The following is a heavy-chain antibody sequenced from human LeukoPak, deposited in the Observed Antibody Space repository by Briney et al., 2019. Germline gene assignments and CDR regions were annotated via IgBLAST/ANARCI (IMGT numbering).Heavy chain of an antibody. V-gene: IGHV3-23*01. J-gene: IGHJ4*02. CDR2: ISGSGGTT. Sequence: GGSLRLSCAASGFTFSNYGMSWVRQAPGKGLEWVSVISGSGGTTHYADSVKGRFTISRDNSKNTLYPQMNSLRAEDTAVYYCARDSLPYYDSSGYRLTPFDYWGQGTLVTVSS. CDR3: ARDSLPYYDSSGYRLTPFDY. D-gene: IGHD3-22*01. CDR1: GFTFSNYG.